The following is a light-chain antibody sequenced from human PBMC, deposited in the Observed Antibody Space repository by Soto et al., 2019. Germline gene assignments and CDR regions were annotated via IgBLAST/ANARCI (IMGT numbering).Light chain of an antibody. J-gene: IGKJ3*01. V-gene: IGKV3-20*01. CDR1: QSVSSPY. Sequence: EIVLTQSPGTLSLSPGERATLSCRASQSVSSPYLAWYQQKPGQAPRLLIYGASTRATGIPDRFSGSGSGTDFTLTITRLEPDDFAVYYCQHYNYSPFTFGPGTKVVIK. CDR3: QHYNYSPFT. CDR2: GAS.